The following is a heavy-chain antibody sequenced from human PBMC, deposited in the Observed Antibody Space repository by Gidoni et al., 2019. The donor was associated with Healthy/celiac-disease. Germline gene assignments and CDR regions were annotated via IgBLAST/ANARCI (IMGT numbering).Heavy chain of an antibody. D-gene: IGHD2-15*01. J-gene: IGHJ3*02. CDR3: TTVHTQLDFLTDAFDI. V-gene: IGHV3-15*01. CDR1: GFTFSNAW. Sequence: EVQLVESGGGLVKPGGALRLSCAASGFTFSNAWMSWVRQAPGKVLEWVGRIKSKTDGGTTDYAAPVKGRFTISRDDSKNTLYLQMNSLKTEDTAVYYCTTVHTQLDFLTDAFDIWGQGTMVTVSS. CDR2: IKSKTDGGTT.